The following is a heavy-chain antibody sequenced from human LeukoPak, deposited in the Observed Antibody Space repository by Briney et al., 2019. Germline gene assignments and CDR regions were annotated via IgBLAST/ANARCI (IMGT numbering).Heavy chain of an antibody. CDR3: ARDIGGYSYGFGLDY. J-gene: IGHJ4*02. CDR2: INPNSGGT. CDR1: GDTFTGYY. Sequence: ASVKVSCKASGDTFTGYYMHWVRQAPGQGLEWMGWINPNSGGTNYAQKFQGRVTMSRDTSISTAYMELSRLRSDDTAVYYCARDIGGYSYGFGLDYWGQGTLVTVSS. V-gene: IGHV1-2*02. D-gene: IGHD5-18*01.